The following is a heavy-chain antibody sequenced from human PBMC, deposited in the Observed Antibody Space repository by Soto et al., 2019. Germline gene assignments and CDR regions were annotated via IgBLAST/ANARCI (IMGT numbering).Heavy chain of an antibody. CDR2: IYPRDNEP. D-gene: IGHD1-26*01. Sequence: PGESLKISCKGSGYSFNNYWLGWVRQMPGKGLEWMGIIYPRDNEPRYTPSFQGQVTISVDKSINTAYLQWTSLKGSDTAMYYCSRLAPAHSGNYWAFDYSGHGALLTVSS. CDR3: SRLAPAHSGNYWAFDY. V-gene: IGHV5-51*01. CDR1: GYSFNNYW. J-gene: IGHJ4*01.